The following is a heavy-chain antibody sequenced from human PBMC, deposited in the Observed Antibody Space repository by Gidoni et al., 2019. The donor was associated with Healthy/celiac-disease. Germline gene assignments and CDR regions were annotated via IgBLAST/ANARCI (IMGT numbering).Heavy chain of an antibody. CDR3: ARGGNWNYAVDY. J-gene: IGHJ4*02. V-gene: IGHV4-59*01. CDR1: GGSIISYY. CDR2: TYYRGST. D-gene: IGHD1-7*01. Sequence: QVQLQESGPGLVKPAETLSLTCTVSGGSIISYYWSWIRQPPWKGREWIVYTYYRGSTKDNPSLKSRVTISVDTSKNQVSLKLSSVTAADTAVYYCARGGNWNYAVDYWGQGTLVTVSS.